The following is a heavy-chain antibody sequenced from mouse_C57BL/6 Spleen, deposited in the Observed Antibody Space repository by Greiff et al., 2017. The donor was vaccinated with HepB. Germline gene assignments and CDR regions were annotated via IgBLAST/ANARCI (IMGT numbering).Heavy chain of an antibody. V-gene: IGHV5-17*01. J-gene: IGHJ4*01. D-gene: IGHD1-1*01. CDR1: GFTFSDYG. Sequence: EVQLVESGGGLVKPGGSLKLSCAASGFTFSDYGMHWVRQAPEKGLEWVAYISSGSSTIYYADTVKGRCTISRDNAKNTLFLQMTSLGSEDTAMYYCAITTVVAPAMDYWGQGTSVTVSS. CDR3: AITTVVAPAMDY. CDR2: ISSGSSTI.